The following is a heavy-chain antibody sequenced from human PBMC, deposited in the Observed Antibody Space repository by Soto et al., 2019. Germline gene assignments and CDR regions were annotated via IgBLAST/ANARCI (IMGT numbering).Heavy chain of an antibody. CDR1: GFTLSTYT. D-gene: IGHD3-22*01. Sequence: GGSLRLSCAASGFTLSTYTMNWVRQAPGKGLEWLSYISSSSSTIYYADSVKGRFTISRDNAKNSLYLQMNSLRDEDTAVYYCARDDRGDSSGDLYYFGYWGQGTLVTVSS. CDR3: ARDDRGDSSGDLYYFGY. CDR2: ISSSSSTI. J-gene: IGHJ4*02. V-gene: IGHV3-48*02.